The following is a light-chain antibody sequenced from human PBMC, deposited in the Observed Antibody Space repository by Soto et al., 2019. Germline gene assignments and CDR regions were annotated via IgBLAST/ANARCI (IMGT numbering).Light chain of an antibody. V-gene: IGLV2-23*02. J-gene: IGLJ2*01. CDR3: CSYAGSSTYVV. CDR1: SSDVGSYNL. Sequence: QSALTQPASVSGSPGQSITISCTGTSSDVGSYNLVSWYQQHPGKAPKLMIYEVSKRPSGVSNRFSGSKSGNTASLTIYGLQAEDEADYYGCSYAGSSTYVVFGGGTKVTVL. CDR2: EVS.